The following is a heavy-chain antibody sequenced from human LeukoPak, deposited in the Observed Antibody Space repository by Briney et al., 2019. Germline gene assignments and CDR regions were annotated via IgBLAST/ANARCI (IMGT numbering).Heavy chain of an antibody. J-gene: IGHJ4*02. CDR2: IIPIFGTA. Sequence: SVKVSCKASGCTFSSYAISWVRQAPGQGLEWMGGIIPIFGTANYAQKFQGRVTITADESTSTAYMELSSLRSEDTAVYYCALALRYCSGGSCYSQVSDYWGQGTLVTVSS. CDR3: ALALRYCSGGSCYSQVSDY. V-gene: IGHV1-69*13. D-gene: IGHD2-15*01. CDR1: GCTFSSYA.